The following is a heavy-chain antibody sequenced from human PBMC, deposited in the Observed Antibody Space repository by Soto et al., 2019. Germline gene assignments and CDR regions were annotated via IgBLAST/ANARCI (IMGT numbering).Heavy chain of an antibody. CDR1: GGSFSGYY. V-gene: IGHV4-34*01. CDR2: INHSGST. CDR3: ARGRGCSGGSCYHNWLDP. J-gene: IGHJ5*02. Sequence: PSETLSLTCAVYGGSFSGYYWSWIRQPPGKGLEWIGEINHSGSTNYNPSLKSRVTISVDTSKNQFSLKLSSVTAADTAVYYCARGRGCSGGSCYHNWLDPWGQGTLVTVSS. D-gene: IGHD2-15*01.